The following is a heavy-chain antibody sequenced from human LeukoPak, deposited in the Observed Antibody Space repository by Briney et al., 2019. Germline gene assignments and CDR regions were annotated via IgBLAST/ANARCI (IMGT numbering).Heavy chain of an antibody. J-gene: IGHJ6*03. Sequence: TSETLSLTCIVSGGSISSYYWSWIRQPPGKGLEWIGYIYYSGSTNYKPSLKSRVTISVATSKNQFSLKLSSVTAADTAVYYCARGFYGSGSYSPPYYYMDVWGKGTTVTISS. V-gene: IGHV4-59*01. CDR1: GGSISSYY. CDR3: ARGFYGSGSYSPPYYYMDV. CDR2: IYYSGST. D-gene: IGHD3-10*01.